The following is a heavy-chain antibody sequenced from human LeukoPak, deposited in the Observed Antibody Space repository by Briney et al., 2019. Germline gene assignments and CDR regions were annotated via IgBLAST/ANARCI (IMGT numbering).Heavy chain of an antibody. CDR2: IKQDGSEK. CDR1: GFTFSSYW. V-gene: IGHV3-7*01. D-gene: IGHD3-10*01. J-gene: IGHJ4*02. Sequence: GGSLRLSCAASGFTFSSYWMSCVRQAPGKGLEWVANIKQDGSEKYYVDSVKGRFTISRDNAKNSLYLQMNSLRAEDTAVYYCARDFYYGSGSPYYFDYWGQGTLVTVSS. CDR3: ARDFYYGSGSPYYFDY.